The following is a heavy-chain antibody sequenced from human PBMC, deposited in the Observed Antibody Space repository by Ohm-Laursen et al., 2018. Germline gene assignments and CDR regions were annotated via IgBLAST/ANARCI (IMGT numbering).Heavy chain of an antibody. J-gene: IGHJ4*02. D-gene: IGHD6-13*01. V-gene: IGHV3-21*01. CDR3: ARDSRSAAGIFDY. CDR1: GFTFSSYS. CDR2: ISSSSSYI. Sequence: SLRLSCAASGFTFSSYSMNWVRQAPGKGLEWASSISSSSSYIYYADSVKGRFTISRDNAKNSLYLQMNSLRAEDTAVYYCARDSRSAAGIFDYWGQGTLVTVSS.